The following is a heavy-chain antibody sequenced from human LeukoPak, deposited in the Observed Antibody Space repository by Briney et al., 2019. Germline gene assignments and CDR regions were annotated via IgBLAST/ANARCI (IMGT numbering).Heavy chain of an antibody. Sequence: PGGSLRLSCAASGFTFSSYSVNWVRQAPGKGLEWVSSISSSSSYIYYADSVKGRFTISRDNSKNTLYLQMNSLRAEDTAVYYCAKDRIPGIAVAGWFDPWGQGTLVTVSS. CDR1: GFTFSSYS. CDR3: AKDRIPGIAVAGWFDP. CDR2: ISSSSSYI. D-gene: IGHD6-19*01. V-gene: IGHV3-21*04. J-gene: IGHJ5*02.